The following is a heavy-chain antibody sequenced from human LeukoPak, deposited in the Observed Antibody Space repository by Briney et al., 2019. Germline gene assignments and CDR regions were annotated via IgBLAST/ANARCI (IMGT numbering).Heavy chain of an antibody. D-gene: IGHD3-16*01. Sequence: SVKVSCKASGFTFTSSDMNWVRQARGQRLEWIGWIVVGSGNTNYAQKFQERVTITRDMSTSTAYMELSSLRSEDTAVYYCAADSLGRNWYFDLWGRGTLVTVSS. CDR1: GFTFTSSD. V-gene: IGHV1-58*02. CDR3: AADSLGRNWYFDL. J-gene: IGHJ2*01. CDR2: IVVGSGNT.